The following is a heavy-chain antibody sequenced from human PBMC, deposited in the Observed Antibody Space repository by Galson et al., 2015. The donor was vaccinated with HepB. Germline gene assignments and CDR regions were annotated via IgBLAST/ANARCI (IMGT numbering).Heavy chain of an antibody. CDR1: GFTFSNAW. D-gene: IGHD3-10*01. CDR2: IKSKTDGGTT. CDR3: TTDHYGSGSPGAFDI. V-gene: IGHV3-15*01. J-gene: IGHJ3*02. Sequence: SLRLSCAASGFTFSNAWMSWVRQAPGKGLEWVGRIKSKTDGGTTDYAAPVKGRFSISRDDPKNTLYLQMNSLKTEDTAVYYCTTDHYGSGSPGAFDIWGQGTMVTVSS.